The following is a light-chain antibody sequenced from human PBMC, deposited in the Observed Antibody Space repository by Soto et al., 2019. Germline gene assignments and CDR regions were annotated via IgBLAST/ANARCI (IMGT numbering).Light chain of an antibody. J-gene: IGKJ5*01. V-gene: IGKV1-39*01. CDR2: AAS. CDR1: ESISRH. Sequence: DIQMTQSPSSLSASVGDRVTITCRASESISRHLNWYQQKPGKAPKILIYAASSLQNGVPSRFRGRGSGTDFTLTIINLQPEDFATYYCQQTYSTLSITFGQGTRLDIK. CDR3: QQTYSTLSIT.